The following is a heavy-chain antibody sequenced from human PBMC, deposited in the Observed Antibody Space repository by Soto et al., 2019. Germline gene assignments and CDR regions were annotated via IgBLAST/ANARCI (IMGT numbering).Heavy chain of an antibody. Sequence: QVQLQQWGAGLLKPSETLSLTCAVYGASFSGFYWSWIRQPPGKGLEWIGEVNHSGSTNYNPSLKSRVTISVDTSKSQFSLKLSSVTAADTAVYYCARGYSCSSTDCYLPLLAYWGQGTLVTVSS. CDR3: ARGYSCSSTDCYLPLLAY. J-gene: IGHJ4*02. CDR2: VNHSGST. D-gene: IGHD2-2*01. V-gene: IGHV4-34*01. CDR1: GASFSGFY.